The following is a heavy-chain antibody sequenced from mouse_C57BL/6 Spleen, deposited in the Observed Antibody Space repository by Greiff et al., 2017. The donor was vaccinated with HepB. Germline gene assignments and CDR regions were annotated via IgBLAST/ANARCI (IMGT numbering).Heavy chain of an antibody. CDR1: GYTFTDYY. J-gene: IGHJ2*01. Sequence: VQLQQSGPELVKPGASVKISCKASGYTFTDYYMNWVKQSHGKSLEWIGDINPNNGGTSHNQKFKGKATLTVDKSSSTAYMELRSLTSEDSAVYYCARTGRNYFDYWGQGTTLTVSS. CDR2: INPNNGGT. CDR3: ARTGRNYFDY. V-gene: IGHV1-26*01.